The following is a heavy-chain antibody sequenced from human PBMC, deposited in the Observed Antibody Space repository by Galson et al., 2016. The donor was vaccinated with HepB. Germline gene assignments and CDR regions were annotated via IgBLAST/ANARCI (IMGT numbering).Heavy chain of an antibody. CDR3: TRVSGRGAYYDFWTPES. CDR2: IWFDGSHK. J-gene: IGHJ4*02. Sequence: SLRLSCAASGFTFTDYGMHWVRQAPGKGPEWVAVIWFDGSHKFYADSVRGRFTISRDDSINTVFLLMTRLTVEDTAVYFCTRVSGRGAYYDFWTPESWGQGTLVTVSS. V-gene: IGHV3-33*01. CDR1: GFTFTDYG. D-gene: IGHD3-3*01.